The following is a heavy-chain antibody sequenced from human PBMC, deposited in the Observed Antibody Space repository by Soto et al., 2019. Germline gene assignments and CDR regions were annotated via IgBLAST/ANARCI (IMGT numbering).Heavy chain of an antibody. CDR1: GGSISSYY. J-gene: IGHJ6*02. Sequence: SETLSLTCTVSGGSISSYYWSWIRQPAGKGLEWIGRIYTSGSTNYNLSLKSRVTMSVDTSKNQFSLKLSSVTAADTAVYYCARDRLMATAGTARHYFGLDVWGQGTTVTVSS. CDR3: ARDRLMATAGTARHYFGLDV. V-gene: IGHV4-4*07. CDR2: IYTSGST. D-gene: IGHD5-18*01.